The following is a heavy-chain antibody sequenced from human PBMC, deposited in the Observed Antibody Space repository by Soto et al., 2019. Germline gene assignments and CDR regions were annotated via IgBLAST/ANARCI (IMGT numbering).Heavy chain of an antibody. CDR2: IYYSGST. D-gene: IGHD3-16*02. J-gene: IGHJ4*02. CDR3: AGSTLYYDYIWGSYRHPYFDY. CDR1: GGSISSSSYY. Sequence: SETLSLTCTVSGGSISSSSYYWGWIRQPPGKGLEWIGSIYYSGSTYYNPSLKSRVTISVDTSKNQFPLKLSSVTAADTAVYYCAGSTLYYDYIWGSYRHPYFDYWGQGTLVTVSS. V-gene: IGHV4-39*01.